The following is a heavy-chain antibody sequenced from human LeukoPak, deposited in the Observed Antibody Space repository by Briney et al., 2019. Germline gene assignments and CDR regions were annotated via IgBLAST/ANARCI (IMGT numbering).Heavy chain of an antibody. J-gene: IGHJ4*02. Sequence: PSETLSLTCTVSGGSISSYYWSWIRQPPGKGLEWIGYIYYSGSTNYNPSLKSRVTISVDTSKNQFSLKLSSVTAADTAVYYCARGGYYDSSGYERFDYWGQRTLVTVSS. V-gene: IGHV4-59*01. CDR2: IYYSGST. D-gene: IGHD3-22*01. CDR1: GGSISSYY. CDR3: ARGGYYDSSGYERFDY.